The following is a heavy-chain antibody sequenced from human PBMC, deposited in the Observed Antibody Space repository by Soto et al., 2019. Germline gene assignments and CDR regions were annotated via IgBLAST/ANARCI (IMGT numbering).Heavy chain of an antibody. CDR2: ISGSGGST. D-gene: IGHD3-3*01. CDR3: AKDTTYDFWSGPDY. V-gene: IGHV3-23*01. Sequence: EVQLLESGGGLVQPGGSLRLSCAASGFTFSSYAMSWVHQAPGKGLEWVSAISGSGGSTYYADSVKGRFTISRDNSKNTLYLQMNSLRAEDTAVYYCAKDTTYDFWSGPDYWGQGTLVTVSS. J-gene: IGHJ4*02. CDR1: GFTFSSYA.